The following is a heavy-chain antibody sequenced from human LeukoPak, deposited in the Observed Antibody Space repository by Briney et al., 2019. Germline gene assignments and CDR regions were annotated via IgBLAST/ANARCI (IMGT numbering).Heavy chain of an antibody. V-gene: IGHV3-23*01. CDR3: ARDVVSYYGSGSYQNLNNWFDP. Sequence: QSGGPLRLSCVASGFIFSSYAMSCLRQAPGKGREWVSVYSSSGVSTYYADSVKCRVTISRDNSKNTLYLQMNSMKAEDTAVYFCARDVVSYYGSGSYQNLNNWFDPWGQGTLVTVSS. D-gene: IGHD3-10*01. CDR1: GFIFSSYA. CDR2: YSSSGVST. J-gene: IGHJ5*02.